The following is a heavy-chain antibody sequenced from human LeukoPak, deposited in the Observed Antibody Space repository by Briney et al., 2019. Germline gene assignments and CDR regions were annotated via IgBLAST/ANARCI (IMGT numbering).Heavy chain of an antibody. V-gene: IGHV4-39*07. CDR2: ITYSGST. D-gene: IGHD2-21*02. Sequence: SETLSLTCTVSGGSISSRGYYWGWIRQPPGKGLEWIGTITYSGSTYFSPSVKSRVTMSMDTSKNQFSLKLSSVTAADTAVYYCARDRSLVTDNTPYYYYYYGMDVWGQGTTVTVSS. J-gene: IGHJ6*02. CDR1: GGSISSRGYY. CDR3: ARDRSLVTDNTPYYYYYYGMDV.